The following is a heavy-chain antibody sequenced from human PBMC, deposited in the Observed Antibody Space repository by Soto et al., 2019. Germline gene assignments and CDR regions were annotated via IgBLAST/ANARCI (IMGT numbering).Heavy chain of an antibody. CDR1: GYTFTSYA. J-gene: IGHJ6*03. Sequence: ASVKVSCKASGYTFTSYAMHWVRQAPGQRLEWMGWINAGNGNTKYSQKFQGRVTITRDTSASTAYMELSSLRSEDTAVYYCASAGGSGSSGYYYYYYYMDVWGKGTTVTVSS. V-gene: IGHV1-3*01. CDR2: INAGNGNT. D-gene: IGHD3-10*01. CDR3: ASAGGSGSSGYYYYYYYMDV.